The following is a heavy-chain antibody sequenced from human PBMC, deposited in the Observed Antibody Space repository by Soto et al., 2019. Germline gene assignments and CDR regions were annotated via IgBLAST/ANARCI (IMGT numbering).Heavy chain of an antibody. J-gene: IGHJ6*02. V-gene: IGHV3-74*01. CDR3: ARDRKKQWLVLTADERIYYYYGMDV. D-gene: IGHD6-19*01. Sequence: EVQLVESGGGLVQPGGSLRLSCAASGFTFSSYWMHWVRQAPGKGLVWVSRINSDGSSTSYADSVKGRSTISRDNAKNTLYLQMNSLRAEDTAVYYCARDRKKQWLVLTADERIYYYYGMDVWGQGTTVTVSS. CDR2: INSDGSST. CDR1: GFTFSSYW.